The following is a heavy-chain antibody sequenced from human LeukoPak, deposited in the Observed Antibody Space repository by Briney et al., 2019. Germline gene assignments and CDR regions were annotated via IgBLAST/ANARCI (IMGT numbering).Heavy chain of an antibody. CDR2: IIPIFGTA. CDR1: GGTFSSYA. J-gene: IGHJ4*02. CDR3: ARGVGATTQSFDY. Sequence: SVKVSCKASGGTFSSYAISWVRQAPGQGLEWMGGIIPIFGTANYAQKFQGTVTITADESTSTAYMELSSLRSEDTAVYYCARGVGATTQSFDYWGQGTLVTVPS. V-gene: IGHV1-69*13. D-gene: IGHD1-26*01.